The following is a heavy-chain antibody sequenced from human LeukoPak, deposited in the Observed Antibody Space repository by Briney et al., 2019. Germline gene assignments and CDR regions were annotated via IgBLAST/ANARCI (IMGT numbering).Heavy chain of an antibody. CDR2: IYYSGST. D-gene: IGHD3-3*01. CDR1: GGSISSYY. J-gene: IGHJ4*02. CDR3: ARDTPIWSGYSFFDY. Sequence: SETLSLTCTVSGGSISSYYWSWIRQPPGRGREWIGYIYYSGSTYYNPSLKSRVTISVDTSKNQFSLKLSSVTAADTAVYYCARDTPIWSGYSFFDYWGQGTLVTVSS. V-gene: IGHV4-59*12.